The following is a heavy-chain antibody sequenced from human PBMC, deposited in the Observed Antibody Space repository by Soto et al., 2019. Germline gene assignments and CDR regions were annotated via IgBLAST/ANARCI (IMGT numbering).Heavy chain of an antibody. CDR1: GFTFSSYG. V-gene: IGHV3-33*01. D-gene: IGHD3-3*01. CDR3: ARVRYDFWSGYYSTGDYYYGMDV. J-gene: IGHJ6*02. CDR2: IWYDGSNK. Sequence: QVQLVESGGGVVQPGRSLRLSCAASGFTFSSYGMHWVRQAPGKGLEWVAVIWYDGSNKYYAESVKGRFTISRDNSKNALYLKMSSLGAEDTAVYYCARVRYDFWSGYYSTGDYYYGMDVWGQGTTVTVSS.